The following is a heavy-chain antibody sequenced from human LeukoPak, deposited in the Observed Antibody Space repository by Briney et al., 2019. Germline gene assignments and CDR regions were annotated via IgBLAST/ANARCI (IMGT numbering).Heavy chain of an antibody. D-gene: IGHD6-13*01. J-gene: IGHJ4*02. CDR2: ISGSGGST. CDR3: AKDAYGSSWYPRGFFDY. CDR1: GFTFSSYA. Sequence: GRSLRLSSPAAGFTFSSYAMSWVRQAQRNGLEWDSAISGSGGSTYYADSVKGRFTISRDNSTNTLYLHMNSLRAEGPAVYYCAKDAYGSSWYPRGFFDYWGQGTLVTVSS. V-gene: IGHV3-23*01.